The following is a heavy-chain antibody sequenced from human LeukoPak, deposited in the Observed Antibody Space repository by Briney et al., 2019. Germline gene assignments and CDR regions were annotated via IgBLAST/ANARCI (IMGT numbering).Heavy chain of an antibody. J-gene: IGHJ4*02. Sequence: PSETLSLACTVSGGSISSSSYYWSWMRQPPGKGLEWIGHIYYSGSTNYNPSLKSRVTISEDTSKNQISLKLSSVTAADTAVYYCARASRLFGGILAVGVADYWGQGTLVTVSS. D-gene: IGHD3-16*01. CDR3: ARASRLFGGILAVGVADY. V-gene: IGHV4-61*01. CDR2: IYYSGST. CDR1: GGSISSSSYY.